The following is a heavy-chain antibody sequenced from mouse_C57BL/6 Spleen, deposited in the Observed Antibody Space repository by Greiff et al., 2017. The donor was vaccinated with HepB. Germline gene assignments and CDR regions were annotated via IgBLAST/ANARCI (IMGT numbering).Heavy chain of an antibody. V-gene: IGHV14-3*01. J-gene: IGHJ2*01. CDR1: FFNIKNTY. CDR2: IDPANGNT. D-gene: IGHD2-1*01. CDR3: ARDGNQGGLC. Sequence: HLHQSFSYLFIPCASFNLSCTSSFFNIKNTYMHWVKQMPEQGLEWIGRIDPANGNTKYAPKFQGKATITADTSSNTAYLQLSSLTSEDTAIYYCARDGNQGGLCWGQGTTLTVSS.